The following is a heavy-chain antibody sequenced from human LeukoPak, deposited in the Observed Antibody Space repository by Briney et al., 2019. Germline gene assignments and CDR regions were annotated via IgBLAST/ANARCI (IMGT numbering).Heavy chain of an antibody. Sequence: PSETLSLTCTVSGGSISSGSYYWSWIRQPAGKGLEWIGRIYTSGSTNYNPSLKSRVTISVDTSKNQFSLKLSSVTAADTAVYYCATQLLWGQGTLVTVSS. CDR1: GGSISSGSYY. CDR2: IYTSGST. J-gene: IGHJ4*02. D-gene: IGHD4-23*01. CDR3: ATQLL. V-gene: IGHV4-61*02.